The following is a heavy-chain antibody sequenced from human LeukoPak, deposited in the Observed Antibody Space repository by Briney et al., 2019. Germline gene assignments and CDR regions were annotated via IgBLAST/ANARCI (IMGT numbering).Heavy chain of an antibody. V-gene: IGHV5-51*01. Sequence: ESLKISXKASGYSXXNYWIGWVRQMPEKGLEWMGIIYPSDSDIRYSPSFQGQVTISADKSINTAYLQWSSLKASDTAIYYCARAGTSNYRFFDSWGQGTLVTVSS. CDR3: ARAGTSNYRFFDS. J-gene: IGHJ4*02. D-gene: IGHD4-4*01. CDR1: GYSXXNYW. CDR2: IYPSDSDI.